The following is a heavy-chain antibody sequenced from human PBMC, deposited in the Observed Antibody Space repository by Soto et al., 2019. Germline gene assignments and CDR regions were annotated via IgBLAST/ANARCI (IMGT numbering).Heavy chain of an antibody. V-gene: IGHV3-11*01. D-gene: IGHD4-4*01. CDR1: GFTFSDYY. CDR2: ISSSGSTI. CDR3: ARVSNYFDYYYYMDV. J-gene: IGHJ6*03. Sequence: GGSLRLSCAASGFTFSDYYMSWIRQAPGKGLEWVSYISSSGSTIYYADSVKGRFTISRDNAKNSLYLQMNSLRAEDTAVYYCARVSNYFDYYYYMDVWGKGTTVTVSS.